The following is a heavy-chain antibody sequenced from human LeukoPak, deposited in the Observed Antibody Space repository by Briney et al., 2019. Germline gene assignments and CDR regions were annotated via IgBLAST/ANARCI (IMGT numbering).Heavy chain of an antibody. V-gene: IGHV4-59*01. CDR3: ARGTFHTVTDY. CDR2: IYYSGST. J-gene: IGHJ4*02. CDR1: GGSISTYY. Sequence: TSETLSLTCTVSGGSISTYYWSWIRQPPGMGLEWIGYIYYSGSTNYNPSLKSRVTISVDTSKNQFSLKLSSVTAADTAMYYCARGTFHTVTDYWGQGTLVTVSS. D-gene: IGHD4-11*01.